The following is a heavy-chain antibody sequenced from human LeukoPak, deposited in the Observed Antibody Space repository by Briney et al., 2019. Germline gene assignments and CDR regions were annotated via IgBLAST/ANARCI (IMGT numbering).Heavy chain of an antibody. CDR1: GYSISSGYY. CDR2: IFQSGTT. V-gene: IGHV4-38-2*02. D-gene: IGHD5-24*01. Sequence: SETLSLTCTVSGYSISSGYYWGCIRQPPGKGLESIGSIFQSGTTFYNPSLKSRVTMSVDTSKNQFSLKLSSVTAADTAVYYCARVSRDGYNYLGYWGQGTLVTVSS. J-gene: IGHJ4*02. CDR3: ARVSRDGYNYLGY.